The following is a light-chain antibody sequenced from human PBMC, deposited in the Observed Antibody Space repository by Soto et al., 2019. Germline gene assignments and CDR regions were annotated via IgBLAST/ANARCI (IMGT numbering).Light chain of an antibody. J-gene: IGKJ4*01. V-gene: IGKV1-5*01. CDR1: QSISSW. CDR2: DAS. CDR3: QQYNSYS. Sequence: IQMTQSPSTLSASVRDRVTITCRASQSISSWLAWYQQKPGKAPKLLIYDASSLESGVPSRFSGSGSGTEFTLTISSLQPDDFATYYCQQYNSYSFGGGTKVDI.